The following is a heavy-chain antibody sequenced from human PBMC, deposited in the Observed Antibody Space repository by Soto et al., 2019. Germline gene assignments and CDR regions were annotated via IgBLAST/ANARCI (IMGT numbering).Heavy chain of an antibody. CDR2: ISYDGSHK. D-gene: IGHD6-19*01. CDR3: AKDLVKTSSWPAD. J-gene: IGHJ4*02. Sequence: HVQLVESGGGVVQPGRSLRLSCAVSGFNFSSYGMHWVRQAPGKGLEWVAVISYDGSHKASADSVKGRIAISRDNSKNMLFLQMNSLREEDTAVYYFAKDLVKTSSWPADWGQGTLVTVSS. V-gene: IGHV3-30*18. CDR1: GFNFSSYG.